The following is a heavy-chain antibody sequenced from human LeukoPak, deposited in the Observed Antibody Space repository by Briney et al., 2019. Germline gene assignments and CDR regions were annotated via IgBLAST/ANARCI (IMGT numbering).Heavy chain of an antibody. V-gene: IGHV3-74*01. Sequence: GGSLRLSCAASGFPFSTYWMLWVRQAPGKGLVWVSRIKNDENTINYADSVKGRFTISRDNAKNTLYLQMNSLRAEDTAVYYCAREAVDTSYDYWGQGTLVTVSS. CDR2: IKNDENTI. J-gene: IGHJ4*02. CDR1: GFPFSTYW. D-gene: IGHD1-26*01. CDR3: AREAVDTSYDY.